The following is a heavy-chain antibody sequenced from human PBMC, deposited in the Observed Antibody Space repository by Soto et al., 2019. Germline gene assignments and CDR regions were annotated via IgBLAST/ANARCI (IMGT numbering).Heavy chain of an antibody. CDR3: ARERRIARYFDSTANWFDP. D-gene: IGHD3-9*01. CDR2: IYYSGST. V-gene: IGHV4-30-4*01. Sequence: QVQLQESGPGLVKPSQTLSLTCTVSGGSISSGDYYWSWIRQPPGKGLEWIGYIYYSGSTYYNPSLTSRVTISVDTSKTQFSLQLSSLTAADTAVYYCARERRIARYFDSTANWFDPWGQGTLVTVSS. J-gene: IGHJ5*02. CDR1: GGSISSGDYY.